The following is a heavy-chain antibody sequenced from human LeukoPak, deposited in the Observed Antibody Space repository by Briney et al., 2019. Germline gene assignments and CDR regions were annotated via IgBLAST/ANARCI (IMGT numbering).Heavy chain of an antibody. V-gene: IGHV4-34*01. CDR1: GGYFSGYY. CDR3: ARHVGYSYYYYYMDV. J-gene: IGHJ6*03. Sequence: SETLSLTCAVYGGYFSGYYWSWIRQAPGKGLEWIGEINHSGSTNYNPSLKSRVTISVDTSKNQFSLKLSSVTAADTAVYYCARHVGYSYYYYYMDVWGKGTTVTISS. CDR2: INHSGST. D-gene: IGHD1-26*01.